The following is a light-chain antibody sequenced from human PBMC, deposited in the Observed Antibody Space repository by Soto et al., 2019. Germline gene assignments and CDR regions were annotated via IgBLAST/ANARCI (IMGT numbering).Light chain of an antibody. CDR1: SGDVGGYNY. V-gene: IGLV2-8*01. J-gene: IGLJ1*01. CDR2: EVT. CDR3: SSFGGSNNV. Sequence: QSALTKPPSASGSLGQSVTISCTGTSGDVGGYNYVSWYQQHPGKAPKLMVYEVTKRPSGVPDRFSGSKSGNTASLTVSGLQAEDEADYYCSSFGGSNNVFGTGTKLTVL.